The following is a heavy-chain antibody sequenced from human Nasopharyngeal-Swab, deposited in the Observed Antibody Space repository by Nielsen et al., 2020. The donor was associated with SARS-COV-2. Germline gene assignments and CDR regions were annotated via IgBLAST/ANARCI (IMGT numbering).Heavy chain of an antibody. Sequence: LRLSCAASGFTFDDYAMHWVRQAPGKGLEWVSGISWNSGSIGYADSVKGRFTISRDNAKNSLYLQMNSLRAEDTALYYCANGGGNSGWYFDLWGRCTLVTVSS. J-gene: IGHJ2*01. CDR1: GFTFDDYA. V-gene: IGHV3-9*01. CDR3: ANGGGNSGWYFDL. D-gene: IGHD4-23*01. CDR2: ISWNSGSI.